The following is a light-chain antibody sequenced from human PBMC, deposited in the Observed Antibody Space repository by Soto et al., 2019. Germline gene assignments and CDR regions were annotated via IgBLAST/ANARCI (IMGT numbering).Light chain of an antibody. Sequence: SLSACVGYRFTITVQASQNIDNYVNWYQQKPGKAPNLLSYDASSLKTGVPSRFSGSGSGTDFTFTINSLQPEDFATYYCQHYDHVQVTFGQGTRLEI. CDR3: QHYDHVQVT. V-gene: IGKV1-33*01. J-gene: IGKJ5*01. CDR2: DAS. CDR1: QNIDNY.